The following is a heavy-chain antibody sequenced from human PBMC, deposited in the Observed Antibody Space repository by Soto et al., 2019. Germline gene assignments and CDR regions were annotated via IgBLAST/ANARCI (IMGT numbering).Heavy chain of an antibody. CDR2: IKSKTDGGTT. CDR1: GFTFSNAW. Sequence: GGSLRLSCAASGFTFSNAWMNWVRQAPGKGLEWVGRIKSKTDGGTTDYAAPVKGRFTISRDDSKNTLYLQMNSLKTEDTAVYYCTTGKVRDYYYYGMDVWGQGTTVTVSS. V-gene: IGHV3-15*07. J-gene: IGHJ6*02. CDR3: TTGKVRDYYYYGMDV.